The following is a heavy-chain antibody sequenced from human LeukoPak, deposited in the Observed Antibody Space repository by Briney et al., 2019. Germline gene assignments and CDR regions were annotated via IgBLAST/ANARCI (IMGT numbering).Heavy chain of an antibody. CDR3: ARALGDSGYDEFDY. D-gene: IGHD5-12*01. Sequence: GASVKVSCKASGYTFTGYYMHWVRQAPGQGLEWMGWINPNSGGTNYAQKFQGWVTMTRDTSISTAYMELSRLRSDDTAVYYCARALGDSGYDEFDYWGQGTLVTVSS. CDR2: INPNSGGT. V-gene: IGHV1-2*04. J-gene: IGHJ4*02. CDR1: GYTFTGYY.